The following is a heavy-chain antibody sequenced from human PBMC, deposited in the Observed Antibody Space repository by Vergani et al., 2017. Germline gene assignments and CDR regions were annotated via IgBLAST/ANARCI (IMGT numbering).Heavy chain of an antibody. D-gene: IGHD6-13*01. CDR2: IYSGGST. Sequence: EVQLLESGGGLVQPGGSLRLTCAASEFTFSNYAMNWVRQAPGKGLEWVSVIYSGGSTYYADSVKGRFTISRDNSKNTLYLQMNSLRAEDTAVYYCGYSSSRTEGGMDGWGQGTTVTVSS. CDR3: GYSSSRTEGGMDG. V-gene: IGHV3-66*02. CDR1: EFTFSNYA. J-gene: IGHJ6*01.